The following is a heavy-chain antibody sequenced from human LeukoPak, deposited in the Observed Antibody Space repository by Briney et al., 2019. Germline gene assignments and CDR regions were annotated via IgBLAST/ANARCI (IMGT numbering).Heavy chain of an antibody. Sequence: ASVKVSCKASGYTLTSYGVSWVRQAPGQGLEWMGWISAYNGNTNYAQKLQGRVTMTRDTSTSTVYMELSSLRSEDTAVYYCARDLRRGDDPWGQGTLVTVSS. CDR3: ARDLRRGDDP. J-gene: IGHJ5*02. D-gene: IGHD3-16*01. V-gene: IGHV1-18*01. CDR2: ISAYNGNT. CDR1: GYTLTSYG.